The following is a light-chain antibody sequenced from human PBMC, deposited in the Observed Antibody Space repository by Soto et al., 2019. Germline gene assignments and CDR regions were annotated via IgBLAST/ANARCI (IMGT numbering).Light chain of an antibody. J-gene: IGLJ2*01. Sequence: QSALTQPASVSGSPGQSITISCTGTSSDVGGYNYVSWYQQHQGKVPKLMIYDVTNRPSGVSNRFSGSKSGNTASLTISGLQAEDEADYYCSSYTSSSTLVVFGGGTKLTVL. CDR1: SSDVGGYNY. CDR3: SSYTSSSTLVV. CDR2: DVT. V-gene: IGLV2-14*01.